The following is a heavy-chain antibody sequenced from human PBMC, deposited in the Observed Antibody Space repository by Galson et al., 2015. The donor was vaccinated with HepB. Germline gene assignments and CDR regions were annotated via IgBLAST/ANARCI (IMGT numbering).Heavy chain of an antibody. D-gene: IGHD2-21*02. CDR2: IIPIFGIA. V-gene: IGHV1-69*13. J-gene: IGHJ3*02. Sequence: SVKVSCKASGGTFSSYAISWVRQAPGQGLEWMGGIIPIFGIANYAQKFQGRVTITADESTSTAYMELSSLRSEDTAVYYCARGVTYCGGDCYSLRSGIDAFDIWGQGTMVTVSS. CDR1: GGTFSSYA. CDR3: ARGVTYCGGDCYSLRSGIDAFDI.